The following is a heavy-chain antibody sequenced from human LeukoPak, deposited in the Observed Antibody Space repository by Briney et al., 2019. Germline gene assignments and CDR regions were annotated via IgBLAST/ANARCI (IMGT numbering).Heavy chain of an antibody. V-gene: IGHV4-59*13. J-gene: IGHJ4*02. CDR1: GGSISGYY. Sequence: SETLSLTCSVSGGSISGYYWSWIRQPPGKGLEWIAYVSYSGNTNYTPSLKNRVSISVDTSKNRFSLQLGSVTAADTAFYYCARAGRFTSGRSYFFDNWGQGTLVTVS. CDR2: VSYSGNT. D-gene: IGHD3-3*01. CDR3: ARAGRFTSGRSYFFDN.